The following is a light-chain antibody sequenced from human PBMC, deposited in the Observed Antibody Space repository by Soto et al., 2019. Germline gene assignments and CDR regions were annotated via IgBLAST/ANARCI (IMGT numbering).Light chain of an antibody. CDR3: QSFDISLSAWV. CDR1: SSNIGAGYD. V-gene: IGLV1-40*01. CDR2: NHS. J-gene: IGLJ3*02. Sequence: QAVVTQPPSVSGAPGQRVTISCTGSSSNIGAGYDVHWYQQLPGTAPKLLIYNHSNRPSGVPDRFSGSESGTSSSLAIAGLQAEDEADYYCQSFDISLSAWVFGGGTKLTVL.